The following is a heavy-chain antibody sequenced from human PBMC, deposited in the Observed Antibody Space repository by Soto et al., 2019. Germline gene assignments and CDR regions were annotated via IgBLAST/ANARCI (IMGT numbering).Heavy chain of an antibody. J-gene: IGHJ4*02. V-gene: IGHV4-31*02. CDR2: IFYSGST. Sequence: WTWIRQHPGKGLEWNGYIFYSGSTFHNPSLKSRVTISVDTSKNQFSLELSSVTAADTAVYYCAREAGSGDYFDYWGQGTLVTVSS. CDR3: AREAGSGDYFDY. D-gene: IGHD1-26*01.